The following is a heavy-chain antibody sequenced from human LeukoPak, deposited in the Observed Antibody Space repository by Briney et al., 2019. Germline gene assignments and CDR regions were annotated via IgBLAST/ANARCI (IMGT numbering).Heavy chain of an antibody. CDR2: IYSSGST. J-gene: IGHJ4*02. CDR3: ERLSSEYYDFSSHIDY. V-gene: IGHV4-39*01. D-gene: IGHD3-3*01. CDR1: SGSISSSHYY. Sequence: PSETLSLTCTVSSGSISSSHYYWGWIRQPPGKGLEWIGTIYSSGSTYNNPSLKSRVTMSMDTSKNQFSLKLTSVTAAETGVYYCERLSSEYYDFSSHIDYWGQGTLVTVSS.